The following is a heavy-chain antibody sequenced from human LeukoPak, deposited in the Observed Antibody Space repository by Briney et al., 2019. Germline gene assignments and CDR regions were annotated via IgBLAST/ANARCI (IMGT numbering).Heavy chain of an antibody. J-gene: IGHJ4*02. CDR2: IPHSGST. CDR3: ARNPDSDHFDY. D-gene: IGHD1-14*01. Sequence: PETLSLTCAVYGESFSDYYWSWIRLPPGKGLEWIGEIPHSGSTNYNPSLKSRVTMSLDTSKNQFSLNLTSVTAADTAVYYCARNPDSDHFDYWGQGTLVTVSS. CDR1: GESFSDYY. V-gene: IGHV4-34*01.